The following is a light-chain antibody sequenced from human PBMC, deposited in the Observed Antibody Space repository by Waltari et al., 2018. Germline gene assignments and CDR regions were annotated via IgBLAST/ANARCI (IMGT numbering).Light chain of an antibody. CDR1: QGISRY. CDR2: YAN. J-gene: IGKJ3*01. V-gene: IGKV1-17*01. CDR3: QQCNSYPFT. Sequence: DIQMSQSPSSLSASVGDRVTITCRASQGISRYLNWYQQKPGTAPKLLIYYANSLPSGVPSRFSGSGSGTEFTLTISSLQPEDFATYYCQQCNSYPFTFGPGTKLDI.